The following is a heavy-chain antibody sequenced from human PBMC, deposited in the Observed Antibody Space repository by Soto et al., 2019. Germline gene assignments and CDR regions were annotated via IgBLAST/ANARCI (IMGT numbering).Heavy chain of an antibody. D-gene: IGHD3-10*01. CDR3: ARYRVVTRVRGVTWPLYYYGMDV. Sequence: PSETLSLTCTVSGGSISSGGYYWSWIRQHPGKGLEWIGYIYDRVSTYDSPSLKRRVTISVDTSKDQFSLKLSSVTAADTAVYYCARYRVVTRVRGVTWPLYYYGMDVWGQGTTVTVSS. CDR1: GGSISSGGYY. J-gene: IGHJ6*02. V-gene: IGHV4-31*03. CDR2: IYDRVST.